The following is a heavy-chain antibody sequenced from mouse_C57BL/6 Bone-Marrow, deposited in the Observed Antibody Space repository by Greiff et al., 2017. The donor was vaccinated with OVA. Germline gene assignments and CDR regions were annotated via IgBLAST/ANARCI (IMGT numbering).Heavy chain of an antibody. D-gene: IGHD2-3*01. CDR1: GFNIKDYY. CDR3: ARDGYFYYFDY. V-gene: IGHV14-2*01. Sequence: VQLQQSGAELVKPGASVKLSCTASGFNIKDYYMHWVKQRPEQGLEWIGRIDPEDGETKYDPKVQGKATITADTSSNTAYLQLSSLTSEDTAVYYCARDGYFYYFDYWGQGTTLTVSS. CDR2: IDPEDGET. J-gene: IGHJ2*01.